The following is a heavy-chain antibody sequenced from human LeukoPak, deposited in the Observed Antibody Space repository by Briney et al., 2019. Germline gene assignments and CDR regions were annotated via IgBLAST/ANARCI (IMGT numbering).Heavy chain of an antibody. CDR3: ARGGAADY. Sequence: GGSLRLSCAASGFTFSAHWMTWVRQAPGKGLEWVSYISNTGSTIYYADSVKGRFTISRDNAKNSLYLQMNSLRAEDTAAYYCARGGAADYWGQGTLVTVSS. J-gene: IGHJ4*02. CDR1: GFTFSAHW. V-gene: IGHV3-48*04. D-gene: IGHD1-26*01. CDR2: ISNTGSTI.